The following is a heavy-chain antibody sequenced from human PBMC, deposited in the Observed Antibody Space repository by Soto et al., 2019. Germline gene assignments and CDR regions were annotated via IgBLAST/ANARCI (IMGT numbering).Heavy chain of an antibody. D-gene: IGHD3-3*01. CDR2: IIPIFGTA. CDR1: GGTFSSYA. CDR3: ARYDFWSSYYSWPMDV. J-gene: IGHJ6*02. Sequence: QVQLVQSGAEVKKPGSSVKVSCKASGGTFSSYAISWVRQAPGQGLEWMGGIIPIFGTANYAQKFQGRVTITAEKSTSTAYMELSSLSSEDTAVYYCARYDFWSSYYSWPMDVWGQGTTVTVSS. V-gene: IGHV1-69*06.